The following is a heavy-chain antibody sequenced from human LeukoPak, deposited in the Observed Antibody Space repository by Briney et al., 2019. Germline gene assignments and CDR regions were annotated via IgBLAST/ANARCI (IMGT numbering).Heavy chain of an antibody. J-gene: IGHJ4*02. CDR1: GKTLSDLS. Sequence: ASVKVSCKVSGKTLSDLSIHWLRQPPGKGLEWLGGSYPEDGERIYAQMFQGRVTMTEDTSIDTAYMELSSLRSEDTAVYYCVTGFTTMAVDYFGYWGQGTLVTVSP. V-gene: IGHV1-24*01. D-gene: IGHD5-18*01. CDR3: VTGFTTMAVDYFGY. CDR2: SYPEDGER.